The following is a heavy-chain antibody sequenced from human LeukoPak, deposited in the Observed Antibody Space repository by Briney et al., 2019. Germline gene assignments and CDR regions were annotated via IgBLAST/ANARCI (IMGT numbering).Heavy chain of an antibody. CDR1: GFTFDDYG. Sequence: PGGSLRLSCAASGFTFDDYGMSWVRQAPGKGLEWVAFIQSDGSDQYYADSVKGRLSISRDNSKNTLYLQMNSLRTEDTAVYYCAKRDGYNSGPFDYWGQGTLVTVSS. CDR3: AKRDGYNSGPFDY. V-gene: IGHV3-30*02. J-gene: IGHJ4*02. D-gene: IGHD5-24*01. CDR2: IQSDGSDQ.